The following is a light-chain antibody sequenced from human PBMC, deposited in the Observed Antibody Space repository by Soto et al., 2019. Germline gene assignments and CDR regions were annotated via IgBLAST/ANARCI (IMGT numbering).Light chain of an antibody. CDR1: SSDVGNYNL. CDR2: EGS. Sequence: QSALTQPASVSGFPGQSITISCTGTSSDVGNYNLLSWYQQHPGKAPKLIIYEGSKRPSGVSDRFSGSKSGNTASLTILGLPAEDEAEYYCCSYGSRATSVIFGGGTKVTVL. J-gene: IGLJ2*01. CDR3: CSYGSRATSVI. V-gene: IGLV2-23*01.